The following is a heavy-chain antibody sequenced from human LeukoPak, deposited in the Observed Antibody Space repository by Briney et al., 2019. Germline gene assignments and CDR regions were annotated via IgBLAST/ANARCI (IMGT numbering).Heavy chain of an antibody. CDR3: ARADCSSTSCLYGY. D-gene: IGHD2-2*01. Sequence: GGSLRPSCAASGFTFSDYYMSWIRQAPGKGLEWVSYISSSGSTIYYADSVKGRFTISRDNAQNSLYLQMNSLRAEDTAVYYCARADCSSTSCLYGYWGQGTLVTVSS. J-gene: IGHJ4*02. V-gene: IGHV3-11*01. CDR1: GFTFSDYY. CDR2: ISSSGSTI.